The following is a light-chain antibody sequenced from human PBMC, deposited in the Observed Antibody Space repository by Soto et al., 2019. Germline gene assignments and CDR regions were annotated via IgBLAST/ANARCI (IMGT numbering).Light chain of an antibody. V-gene: IGKV1-39*01. Sequence: DIQMTQSPTSLSASVGDRVIISCRASQSISSYLNWYQQKPGKAPKLLNYAAFSLQSEVPSRFSGSRPGTDFTLTIRSLQPEDFATYYCQQSYSTPRTFGQGTKVEVK. J-gene: IGKJ1*01. CDR2: AAF. CDR3: QQSYSTPRT. CDR1: QSISSY.